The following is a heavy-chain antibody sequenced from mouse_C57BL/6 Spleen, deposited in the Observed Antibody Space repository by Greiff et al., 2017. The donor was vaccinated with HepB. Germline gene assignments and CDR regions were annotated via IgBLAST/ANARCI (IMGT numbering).Heavy chain of an antibody. D-gene: IGHD1-1*01. Sequence: VQLQQSGAELVRPGTSVKMSCKASGCTFTNYWIGWAKQRPGHGLEWIGDIYPGGGYTNYNEKFKGKATLTADKSSSTAYMQFSSLTSEDSAIYYCAREGNYYGSSPAWFAYWGQGTLVTVSA. J-gene: IGHJ3*01. CDR3: AREGNYYGSSPAWFAY. V-gene: IGHV1-63*01. CDR1: GCTFTNYW. CDR2: IYPGGGYT.